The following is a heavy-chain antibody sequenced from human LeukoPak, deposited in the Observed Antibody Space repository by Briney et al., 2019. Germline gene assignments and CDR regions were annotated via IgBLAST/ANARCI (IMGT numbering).Heavy chain of an antibody. CDR3: ASPAEGY. Sequence: GGSLRLSCAASGFTFSSFWMSWVRQAPGKGLEWVANIRQDGSEKYYVDSVKGRFTISRDNAQNSLYLQMNSLRVEDTAVYYWASPAEGYWGQGTLVTVSS. V-gene: IGHV3-7*03. J-gene: IGHJ4*02. CDR1: GFTFSSFW. CDR2: IRQDGSEK.